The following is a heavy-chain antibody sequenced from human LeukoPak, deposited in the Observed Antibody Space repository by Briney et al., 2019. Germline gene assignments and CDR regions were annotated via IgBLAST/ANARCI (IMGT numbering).Heavy chain of an antibody. CDR2: IKQDGSDK. CDR1: GFTFSSYW. Sequence: GGSLRLSCAASGFTFSSYWMSWVRQAPGKGLEWVANIKQDGSDKYYVDSVKGRFTISIDNAKNSLFLQMNSLRAEDTAIYYWAREGYSYGYFASGYYYGIDVWGQGTTVTVSS. V-gene: IGHV3-7*01. D-gene: IGHD5-18*01. J-gene: IGHJ6*02. CDR3: AREGYSYGYFASGYYYGIDV.